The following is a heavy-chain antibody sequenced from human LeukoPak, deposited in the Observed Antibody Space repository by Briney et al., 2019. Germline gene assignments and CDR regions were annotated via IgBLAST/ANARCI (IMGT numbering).Heavy chain of an antibody. Sequence: PGGSLRLSCAAPGFTFSSYWMHWVRQAPGKGLVWVSRINSDGSSTSYADSVKGRFTISRDNAKNTLYLQMNSLRAEDTAVYYCRRELLSMVRGTTCDYWGQGTLVPVSS. CDR3: RRELLSMVRGTTCDY. J-gene: IGHJ4*02. D-gene: IGHD3-10*01. CDR1: GFTFSSYW. V-gene: IGHV3-74*01. CDR2: INSDGSST.